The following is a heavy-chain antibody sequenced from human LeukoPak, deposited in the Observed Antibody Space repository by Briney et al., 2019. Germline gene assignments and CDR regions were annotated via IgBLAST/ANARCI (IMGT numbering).Heavy chain of an antibody. CDR3: ARNENSGWGYFDY. V-gene: IGHV3-23*01. D-gene: IGHD5-12*01. J-gene: IGHJ4*02. CDR1: GGTFSSYA. Sequence: SCKASGGTFSSYAMSWVRQAPGKGLEWVSVIGGSNGITFYVGSVKGRFTISRDNSKDTLYLQMNSLRAEDTAVYYCARNENSGWGYFDYWGQGTLVTVSS. CDR2: IGGSNGIT.